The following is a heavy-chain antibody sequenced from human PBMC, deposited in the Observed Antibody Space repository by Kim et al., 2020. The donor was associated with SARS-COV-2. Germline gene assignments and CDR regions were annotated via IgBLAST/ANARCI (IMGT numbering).Heavy chain of an antibody. D-gene: IGHD2-2*01. Sequence: SVKGRFTISRDNSKNTLYLQMNSLRAEDTAVYYCAKDLGGIVVVPAAFDYWGQGTLVTVSS. J-gene: IGHJ4*02. V-gene: IGHV3-30*02. CDR3: AKDLGGIVVVPAAFDY.